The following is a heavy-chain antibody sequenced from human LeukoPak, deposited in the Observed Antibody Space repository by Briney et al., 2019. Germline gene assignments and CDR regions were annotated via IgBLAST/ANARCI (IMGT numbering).Heavy chain of an antibody. CDR3: AGHRYYSSSWFFQH. D-gene: IGHD6-13*01. V-gene: IGHV4-39*01. CDR1: GGSISSSSYY. Sequence: PSETLSLTCTVSGGSISSSSYYWGWIRQPPGKGLEWIGSIYYSGSTYYNPSLKSRVTISVDTSKNQFSLKLSSVTAADTAVYYCAGHRYYSSSWFFQHWGQGTLVTVSS. CDR2: IYYSGST. J-gene: IGHJ1*01.